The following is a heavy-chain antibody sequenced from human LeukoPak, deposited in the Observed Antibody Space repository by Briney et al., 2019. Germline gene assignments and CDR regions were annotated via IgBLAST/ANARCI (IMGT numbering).Heavy chain of an antibody. D-gene: IGHD3-9*01. CDR1: GFTFSSYW. J-gene: IGHJ3*02. V-gene: IGHV3-74*01. CDR2: INSDGSST. CDR3: ARLYYDTLTGYDAFDI. Sequence: AGGSLRLSCAASGFTFSSYWMHWVRQAPGKGLVWVSRINSDGSSTSYADSVKGRFTISRDNAKNTLYLQMNSLRAEDTAVYYCARLYYDTLTGYDAFDIWGQGTMVTVSS.